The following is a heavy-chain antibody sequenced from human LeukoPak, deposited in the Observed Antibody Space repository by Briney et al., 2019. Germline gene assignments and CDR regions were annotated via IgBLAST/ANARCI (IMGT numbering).Heavy chain of an antibody. V-gene: IGHV3-64*01. Sequence: GGSLRLSCAASGFTFSSYAMHWVRQAPGKGLEYVSAISSNGGSTYYANSVKGRFTISRDNSKNTLYLQMGSLRAEDMAVYYCARDDSTSCGYDYWGQGTLATVSS. J-gene: IGHJ4*02. CDR3: ARDDSTSCGYDY. D-gene: IGHD2-2*01. CDR1: GFTFSSYA. CDR2: ISSNGGST.